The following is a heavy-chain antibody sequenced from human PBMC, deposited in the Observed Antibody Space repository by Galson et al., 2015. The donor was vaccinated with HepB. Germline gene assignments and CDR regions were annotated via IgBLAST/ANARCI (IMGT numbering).Heavy chain of an antibody. CDR3: TSIVGAPRGGY. V-gene: IGHV3-73*01. D-gene: IGHD1-26*01. Sequence: SLRLSCAASGFTFSGSAMHWVRQASGKGLEWVGRIRSKANSYATAYAASVKGRFTISRDDSKNTAYLQMNSLKTEDTAVYYCTSIVGAPRGGYWGQGTLVTVSS. CDR2: IRSKANSYAT. J-gene: IGHJ4*02. CDR1: GFTFSGSA.